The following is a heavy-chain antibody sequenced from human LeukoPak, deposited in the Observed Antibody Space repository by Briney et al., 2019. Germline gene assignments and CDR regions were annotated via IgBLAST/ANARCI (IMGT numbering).Heavy chain of an antibody. CDR3: AKYRDPVGAMYFDY. CDR1: GFTFSSYA. J-gene: IGHJ4*02. CDR2: ISGSGDST. D-gene: IGHD1-26*01. Sequence: PGGSLRLSCAASGFTFSSYAMSWVRQAPGKGLEWVSSISGSGDSTYSADSVKGRSTISRDKSKNTLYLLMNSLRADDTAVYYCAKYRDPVGAMYFDYWGQGTLVTVSS. V-gene: IGHV3-23*01.